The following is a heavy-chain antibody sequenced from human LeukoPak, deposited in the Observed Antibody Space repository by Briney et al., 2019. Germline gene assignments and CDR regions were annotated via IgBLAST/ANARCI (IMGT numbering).Heavy chain of an antibody. CDR2: LSPSGGTT. D-gene: IGHD3-10*01. V-gene: IGHV3-23*01. CDR1: GFTFSSYA. Sequence: GGSLILSCAASGFTFSSYAMSWVRQAPGKGLEWVSALSPSGGTTYYADSVKGRFTISRDNSKNTLYLLMNSLRAEDTAVYYCAKREGSSGSYTIMDVWGKGTTVTVSS. CDR3: AKREGSSGSYTIMDV. J-gene: IGHJ6*03.